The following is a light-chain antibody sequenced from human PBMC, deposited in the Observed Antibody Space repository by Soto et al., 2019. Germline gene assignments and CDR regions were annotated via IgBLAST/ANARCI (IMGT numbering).Light chain of an antibody. CDR1: QSVSSD. CDR3: KQYGSSPWT. J-gene: IGKJ1*01. V-gene: IGKV3-15*01. Sequence: EIVITQSPAALSVSPGERATLACRASQSVSSDLAWYQQKPGQAPRLLIHGATTRATGIQARFSGSGSGTDFTLTISRLEPEDFAVYYCKQYGSSPWTFGQGTKVDIK. CDR2: GAT.